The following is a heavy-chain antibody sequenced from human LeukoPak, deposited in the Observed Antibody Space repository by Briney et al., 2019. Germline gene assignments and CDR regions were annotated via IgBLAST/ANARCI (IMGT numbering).Heavy chain of an antibody. D-gene: IGHD2-8*01. Sequence: SETLSLTCAVSGGSISSSNWWSWVRQPPGKGLEWIGEIYHSGSTYYNPSLKSRVTISVDKSKNQFSLKLSSVTAADTAVYYCASVLYYYYGMDVWGQGTTVTVSS. CDR2: IYHSGST. CDR1: GGSISSSNW. J-gene: IGHJ6*02. CDR3: ASVLYYYYGMDV. V-gene: IGHV4-4*02.